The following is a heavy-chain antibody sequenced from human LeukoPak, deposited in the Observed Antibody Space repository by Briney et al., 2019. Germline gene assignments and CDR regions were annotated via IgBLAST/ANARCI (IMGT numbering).Heavy chain of an antibody. CDR1: GYTFTSYG. CDR2: ISAYNGNT. V-gene: IGHV1-18*01. D-gene: IGHD4-17*01. Sequence: ASVKVSCKASGYTFTSYGISWVRQAPGQGLEWVGWISAYNGNTNYAQKLQGRVTMTTDTSTSTAYMELRSLRSDDTAVYYCARDYPQMTTVTMFYYYGMDVWGQGTTVTVSS. CDR3: ARDYPQMTTVTMFYYYGMDV. J-gene: IGHJ6*02.